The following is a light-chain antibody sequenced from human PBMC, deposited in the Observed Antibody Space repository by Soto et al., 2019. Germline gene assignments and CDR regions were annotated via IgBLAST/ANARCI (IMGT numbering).Light chain of an antibody. CDR2: EVN. V-gene: IGLV2-18*02. CDR1: SSDIGSYNR. Sequence: QSVVTQPACVSGSPGQSITISCTGTSSDIGSYNRVSWYQQPPGTAPKLIIYEVNNRPSGVPDRFSGSKSGNTASLTISGLQAEDEADYYCNSFTTSSTYVFGTGTKVTVL. CDR3: NSFTTSSTYV. J-gene: IGLJ1*01.